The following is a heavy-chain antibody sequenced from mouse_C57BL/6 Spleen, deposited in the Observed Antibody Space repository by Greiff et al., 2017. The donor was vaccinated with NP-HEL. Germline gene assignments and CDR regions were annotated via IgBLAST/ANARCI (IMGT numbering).Heavy chain of an antibody. Sequence: QVQLQQSGAELVKPGASVKMSCKASGYTFTSYWITWVKQRPGQGLEWIGDIYPGSGSTNYNEKFKSKATLTVDTSSSTAYMQLSSLTSEDSAVYDGAREVTDGYSAWFADWGKGPLVTVA. CDR3: AREVTDGYSAWFAD. J-gene: IGHJ3*01. D-gene: IGHD2-3*01. V-gene: IGHV1-55*01. CDR2: IYPGSGST. CDR1: GYTFTSYW.